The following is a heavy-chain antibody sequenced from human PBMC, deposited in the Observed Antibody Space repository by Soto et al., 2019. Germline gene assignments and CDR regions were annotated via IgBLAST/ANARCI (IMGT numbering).Heavy chain of an antibody. J-gene: IGHJ5*02. Sequence: GASVKVSCKASGYTFTSYGISWVRQAPGQGLEWMGWISAYNGNTNYAQKLQGRVTMTTDTSTSTAYMELRSLRSDDTAVYYCARDMPRYFDWLLRSPWGQGTLVTVSS. D-gene: IGHD3-9*01. CDR3: ARDMPRYFDWLLRSP. V-gene: IGHV1-18*01. CDR1: GYTFTSYG. CDR2: ISAYNGNT.